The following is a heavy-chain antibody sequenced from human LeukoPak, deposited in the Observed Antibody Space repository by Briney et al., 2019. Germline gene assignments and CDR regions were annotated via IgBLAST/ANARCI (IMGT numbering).Heavy chain of an antibody. CDR1: GFTFNRFY. V-gene: IGHV3-64*04. J-gene: IGHJ6*02. D-gene: IGHD3-10*01. Sequence: GGSLRLSCSASGFTFNRFYLHWVRQAPGKGLEFVSHISSNGATTYYADSVKGRFTISRDNSKNTLYLQMNSLRAEDTAVYYCAKLSRDGLLWFGASSGSYGMDVWGQGTTVTVSS. CDR3: AKLSRDGLLWFGASSGSYGMDV. CDR2: ISSNGATT.